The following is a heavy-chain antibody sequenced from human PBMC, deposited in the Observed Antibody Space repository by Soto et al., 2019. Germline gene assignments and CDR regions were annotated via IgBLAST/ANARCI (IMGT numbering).Heavy chain of an antibody. CDR2: INTKTDGGTI. V-gene: IGHV3-15*01. J-gene: IGHJ4*02. CDR1: GFIFSNAW. CDR3: TTGMVAH. D-gene: IGHD3-10*01. Sequence: EVQLVESGGGLVKPGGSLRLSCEASGFIFSNAWMSWVRQAPGKGLEWVGRINTKTDGGTIDYAAPVKGRFTISRDDSKDTLYLQMNSLKIEDTAVYYCTTGMVAHWGQGTLVTVSS.